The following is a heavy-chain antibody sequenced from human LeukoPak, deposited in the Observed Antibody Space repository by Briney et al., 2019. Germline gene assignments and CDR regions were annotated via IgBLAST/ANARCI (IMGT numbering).Heavy chain of an antibody. D-gene: IGHD3-10*01. CDR1: GGSISSGGYS. CDR3: ARGGYGSGSYGRDNSFDP. CDR2: IYHSGST. Sequence: SETLSLTCAAPGGSISSGGYSWSWIRQPPGKGLEWIGFIYHSGSTYYHPSLKSRVTISVDRSKTQFCLKPSSVTAADTAVYYSARGGYGSGSYGRDNSFDPWGQGTLVTVSS. V-gene: IGHV4-30-2*01. J-gene: IGHJ5*02.